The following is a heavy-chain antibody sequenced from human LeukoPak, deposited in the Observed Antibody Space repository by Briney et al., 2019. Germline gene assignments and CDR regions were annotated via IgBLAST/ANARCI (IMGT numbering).Heavy chain of an antibody. J-gene: IGHJ6*02. CDR2: ISYDGSNK. V-gene: IGHV3-30*18. CDR1: GFTFSMYG. Sequence: GGSLRLSCAASGFTFSMYGMHWVRQAPGKGLEWVAVISYDGSNKYYAESVKGRFTISRDNSKNTVSLQMSSLRSEDTAVYYCAKDYTGYFGMDVWGQGTTVTVSS. CDR3: AKDYTGYFGMDV.